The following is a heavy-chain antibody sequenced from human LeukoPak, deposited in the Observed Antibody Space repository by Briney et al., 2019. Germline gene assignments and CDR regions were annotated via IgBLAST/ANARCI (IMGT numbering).Heavy chain of an antibody. V-gene: IGHV4-34*01. D-gene: IGHD3-10*01. CDR2: INHSGST. Sequence: SETLSLIRAVYGGSFSGYYWSWIRQPPGKGLEWIGEINHSGSTNSNPSLKSRATISVEMPKKQFTLKLSSFTARGRAVYYCARASMVRGVGYYYYGMDVWGQGTTVTVSS. CDR1: GGSFSGYY. J-gene: IGHJ6*02. CDR3: ARASMVRGVGYYYYGMDV.